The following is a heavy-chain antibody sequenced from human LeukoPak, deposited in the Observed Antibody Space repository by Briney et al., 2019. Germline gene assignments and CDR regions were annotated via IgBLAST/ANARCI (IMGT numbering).Heavy chain of an antibody. CDR1: GGSMHNYY. V-gene: IGHV4-59*08. J-gene: IGHJ4*02. CDR3: ASTTKYYDSSGYYAY. D-gene: IGHD3-22*01. CDR2: IYSSGTT. Sequence: SETLSLTCTVSGGSMHNYYWSWIRQPPGKGLEWIGYIYSSGTTNYSPSLKTRLTISVDTSMNQFSLKLSSVTAADTAVYYCASTTKYYDSSGYYAYWGQGTLVTVSS.